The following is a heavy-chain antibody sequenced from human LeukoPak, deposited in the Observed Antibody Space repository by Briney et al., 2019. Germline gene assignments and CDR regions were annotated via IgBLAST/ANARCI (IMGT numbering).Heavy chain of an antibody. Sequence: SETLSLTCTVSGYSISSGYYWGWIRQPPGKGLEWIGSIYYSGSTYYNPSLKSRVTISVDTSKNQFSLKLSSVTAADTAVYYCARDYYDSSGYYLYYFDYWGQGTLVTVSS. V-gene: IGHV4-38-2*02. J-gene: IGHJ4*02. CDR1: GYSISSGYY. D-gene: IGHD3-22*01. CDR2: IYYSGST. CDR3: ARDYYDSSGYYLYYFDY.